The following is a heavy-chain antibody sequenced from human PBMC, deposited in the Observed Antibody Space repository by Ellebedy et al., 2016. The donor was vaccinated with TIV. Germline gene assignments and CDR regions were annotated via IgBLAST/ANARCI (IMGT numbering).Heavy chain of an antibody. CDR1: GYSFTSYW. J-gene: IGHJ3*02. CDR3: ARPPTGRYFDWLDAFDI. D-gene: IGHD3-9*01. CDR2: IYPGDSDT. Sequence: GESLKISCKGSGYSFTSYWIAWVRQMPGKGLEWMGIIYPGDSDTRYSPSFQGQVTISADKSISTAYLQWSSLKASDTAMYYCARPPTGRYFDWLDAFDIWGQGTMVTVSS. V-gene: IGHV5-51*01.